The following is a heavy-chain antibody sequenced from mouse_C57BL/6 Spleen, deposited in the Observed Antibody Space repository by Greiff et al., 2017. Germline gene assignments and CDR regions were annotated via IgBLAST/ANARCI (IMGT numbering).Heavy chain of an antibody. CDR2: LYPGSGNT. CDR3: ARSPPFDDYAPFAY. J-gene: IGHJ3*01. CDR1: GYSFTSYY. Sequence: QVQLQQSGPELVKPGASVKISCKASGYSFTSYYIHWVKQRPVQGLAWIGWLYPGSGNTKSNEKFKCKATLPSDTSASTAYMQLSSLTSENAAVYYCARSPPFDDYAPFAYWGQGTLVTVSA. D-gene: IGHD2-4*01. V-gene: IGHV1-66*01.